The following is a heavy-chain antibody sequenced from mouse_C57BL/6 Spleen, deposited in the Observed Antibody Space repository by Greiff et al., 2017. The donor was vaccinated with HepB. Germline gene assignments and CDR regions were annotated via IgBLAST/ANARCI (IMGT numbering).Heavy chain of an antibody. Sequence: LVESGAELVRPGTSVKVSCKASGYAFTNYLIEWVKQRPGQGLEWIGVINPGSGGTNYNEKFKGKATLTADKSSSTAYMQLSSLTSEDSAVYFCARYYSNYEGFAYWGQGTLVTVSA. J-gene: IGHJ3*01. CDR2: INPGSGGT. CDR1: GYAFTNYL. D-gene: IGHD2-5*01. CDR3: ARYYSNYEGFAY. V-gene: IGHV1-54*01.